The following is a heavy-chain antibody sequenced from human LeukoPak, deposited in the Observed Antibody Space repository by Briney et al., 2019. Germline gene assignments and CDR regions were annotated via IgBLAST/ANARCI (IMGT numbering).Heavy chain of an antibody. J-gene: IGHJ4*02. CDR2: IYYSGGT. CDR1: GGSISSYY. Sequence: PSETLSLTCTVSGGSISSYYWSWIRQPPGKRLEWIGYIYYSGGTNYNPSLKSRVTISVDTSKNQFSLKLSSVTAADTAVYYCARDPLFDFWGQGTLVTVSS. V-gene: IGHV4-59*01. CDR3: ARDPLFDF.